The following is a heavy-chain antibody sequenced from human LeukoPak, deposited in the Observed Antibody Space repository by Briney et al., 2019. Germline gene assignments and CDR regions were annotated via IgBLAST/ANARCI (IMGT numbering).Heavy chain of an antibody. D-gene: IGHD5-12*01. CDR2: ISSSSSYI. V-gene: IGHV3-21*01. J-gene: IGHJ6*03. Sequence: GGSLRLSCAASGFTFSSYSMNWVRQAPGKGLEWVSSISSSSSYIYYADSVKGRFTISRDNAKNSLYLQMNSLRAEDTAVYYCARDGSRYYYYYMDVWGKGTTVTVSS. CDR3: ARDGSRYYYYYMDV. CDR1: GFTFSSYS.